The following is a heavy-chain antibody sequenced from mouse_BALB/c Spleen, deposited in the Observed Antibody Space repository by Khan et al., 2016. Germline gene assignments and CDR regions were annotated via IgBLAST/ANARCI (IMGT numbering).Heavy chain of an antibody. V-gene: IGHV1S53*02. CDR3: KRSLAWFAY. J-gene: IGHJ3*01. CDR1: GYTFTDHA. D-gene: IGHD6-2*01. Sequence: QVQLQQSDAELVNPGASVKISCKASGYTFTDHAINWVMQKPAQGLEWIGYIYPGNGDINFNETFKGKSTLTADKSSSTAYMQLNSLTSEDSAVYFCKRSLAWFAYWGQGTLVTVSA. CDR2: IYPGNGDI.